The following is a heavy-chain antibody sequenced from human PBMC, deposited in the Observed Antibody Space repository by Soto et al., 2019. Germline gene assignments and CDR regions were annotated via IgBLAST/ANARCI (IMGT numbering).Heavy chain of an antibody. J-gene: IGHJ6*02. V-gene: IGHV1-46*02. D-gene: IGHD2-21*02. CDR1: GFSFNIYY. CDR2: INPSNGFT. Sequence: QVQLVQSGAELKKPGASVSLSCKASGFSFNIYYIHWVRQSPGEGLQWMGVINPSNGFTSYPKKFQGRVSMTADMSPTTVYLDLSSLKSEDTAVYFCARDWPDTYCGGDCPLGYYYHGMDVWGQGTAVTVSS. CDR3: ARDWPDTYCGGDCPLGYYYHGMDV.